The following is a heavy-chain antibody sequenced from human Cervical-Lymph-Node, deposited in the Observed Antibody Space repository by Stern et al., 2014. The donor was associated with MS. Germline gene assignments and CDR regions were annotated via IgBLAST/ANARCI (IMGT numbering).Heavy chain of an antibody. CDR2: ISWDSGRL. V-gene: IGHV3-9*01. D-gene: IGHD4-17*01. J-gene: IGHJ5*02. CDR1: GFTFDDYG. Sequence: EVQLVQSGGGLVQPGRSLRLSCAASGFTFDDYGMYWGRQTPGEGLEWVLGISWDSGRLGYADSVKGRFTISRDNAKNFLYLQMNSLRPEDTALYYCAKGGGDYGFGWFDPWGQGTLVTVSS. CDR3: AKGGGDYGFGWFDP.